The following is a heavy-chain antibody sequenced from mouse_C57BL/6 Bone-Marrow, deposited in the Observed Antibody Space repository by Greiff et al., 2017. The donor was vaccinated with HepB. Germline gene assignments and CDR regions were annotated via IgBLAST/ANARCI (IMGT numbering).Heavy chain of an antibody. J-gene: IGHJ1*03. CDR1: GFTFSSYG. V-gene: IGHV5-6*02. D-gene: IGHD4-1*02. CDR3: ARPQLGPSYWYFDV. Sequence: DVKLVESGGDLVKPGGSLKLSCAASGFTFSSYGMSWVRQTPDKRLEWVATISSGGSYTYYPDSVKGRFTISRDNAKNTLYLQMSSLKSEDTAMYYCARPQLGPSYWYFDVWGTGTTVTVSS. CDR2: ISSGGSYT.